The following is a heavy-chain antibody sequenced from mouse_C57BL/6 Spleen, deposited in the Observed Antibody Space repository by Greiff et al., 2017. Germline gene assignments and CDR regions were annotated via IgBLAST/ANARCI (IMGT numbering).Heavy chain of an antibody. CDR3: ARDPSYYSNYAMDY. CDR1: GYSITSGYY. CDR2: ISYDGSN. V-gene: IGHV3-6*01. J-gene: IGHJ4*01. Sequence: EVKLMESGPGLVKPSQSLSLTCSVTGYSITSGYYWNWIRQFPGNKLEWMGYISYDGSNNYNPSLKNRISITRDTSKNQFFLKLNSVTTEDTATYYCARDPSYYSNYAMDYWGQGTSVTVSS. D-gene: IGHD2-5*01.